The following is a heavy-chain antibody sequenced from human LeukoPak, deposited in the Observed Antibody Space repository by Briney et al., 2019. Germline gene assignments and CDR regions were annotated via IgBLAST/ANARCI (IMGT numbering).Heavy chain of an antibody. CDR3: ARGIESYGDYGY. CDR1: GGSISSGSYF. V-gene: IGHV4-61*02. Sequence: PSETLSLTCAVSGGSISSGSYFWSWIRRPAGKGLEWIGRIHTSGSPNYNPPLKSRVTISIDTSKNQFSLKLSSLTAADTAIYYCARGIESYGDYGYWGQGILVTVSS. CDR2: IHTSGSP. J-gene: IGHJ4*02. D-gene: IGHD4-17*01.